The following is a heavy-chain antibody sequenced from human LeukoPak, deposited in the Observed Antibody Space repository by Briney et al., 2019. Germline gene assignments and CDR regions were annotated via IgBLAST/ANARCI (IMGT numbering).Heavy chain of an antibody. D-gene: IGHD3-10*01. Sequence: PGGSLRLSCAPSGFTFSSYWMSWVRQAPGKGLEWVANIKQDGSEKYYVDSVKGRFTISRDNAKNSLYLQMNSLRAEDTAVYYCARGRITMVRGVIIGFRFDYWGQGTLVTVSS. J-gene: IGHJ4*02. V-gene: IGHV3-7*01. CDR1: GFTFSSYW. CDR2: IKQDGSEK. CDR3: ARGRITMVRGVIIGFRFDY.